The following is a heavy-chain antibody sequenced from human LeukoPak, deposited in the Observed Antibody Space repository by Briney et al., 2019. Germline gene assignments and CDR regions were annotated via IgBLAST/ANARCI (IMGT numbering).Heavy chain of an antibody. CDR3: AKGFNDYGD. CDR2: ISSSSSTI. CDR1: GFTFSTYS. D-gene: IGHD4-17*01. V-gene: IGHV3-48*01. J-gene: IGHJ4*02. Sequence: GGSLRLSCAASGFTFSTYSMNWVRQAPGKGLEWVSYISSSSSTIYYADSVKGRFTISRDNAKNSLYLQMNRLRAEDTAVYYCAKGFNDYGDWGQGTLVTVSS.